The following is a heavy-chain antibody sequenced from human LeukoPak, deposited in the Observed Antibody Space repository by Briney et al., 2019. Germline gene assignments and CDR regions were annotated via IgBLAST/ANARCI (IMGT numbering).Heavy chain of an antibody. D-gene: IGHD3-10*01. Sequence: GGCLRLSCAASGFTFDDYAMHWVRQAPGKGLEWVSGISWNSGSIGYADSVKGRFTISRDNAKNSLYLQMNSLRAEDTALYYCAKDSDYGSGSFDYWGQGTLVTVSS. CDR2: ISWNSGSI. J-gene: IGHJ4*02. V-gene: IGHV3-9*01. CDR3: AKDSDYGSGSFDY. CDR1: GFTFDDYA.